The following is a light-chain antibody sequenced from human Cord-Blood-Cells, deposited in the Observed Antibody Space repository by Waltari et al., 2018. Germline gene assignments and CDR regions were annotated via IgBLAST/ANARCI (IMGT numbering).Light chain of an antibody. CDR3: QQYGSSPWT. CDR2: GAS. J-gene: IGKJ1*01. Sequence: EIVLTQSPGTLSLSPGERATLSCRASQSVSSSSLAWYQQKPGQAPRLLIYGASSRATGIPDRFSGSGSGTDFTLTISRLEPEDFAVYYCQQYGSSPWTFSQGTKVEI. V-gene: IGKV3-20*01. CDR1: QSVSSSS.